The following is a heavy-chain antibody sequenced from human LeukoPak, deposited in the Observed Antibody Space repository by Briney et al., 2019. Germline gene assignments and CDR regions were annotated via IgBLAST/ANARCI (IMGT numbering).Heavy chain of an antibody. J-gene: IGHJ4*02. Sequence: ASVKVSCKASGGTFSSYAISWVRQAPGQGLEWMGGIIPIFGTANYAQKFQGRVTITADESTSTAYMELSSLRSEDTAVCYCARGPPSGSYCGGDCYGYWGQGTLVTVSS. V-gene: IGHV1-69*13. CDR2: IIPIFGTA. CDR1: GGTFSSYA. CDR3: ARGPPSGSYCGGDCYGY. D-gene: IGHD2-21*01.